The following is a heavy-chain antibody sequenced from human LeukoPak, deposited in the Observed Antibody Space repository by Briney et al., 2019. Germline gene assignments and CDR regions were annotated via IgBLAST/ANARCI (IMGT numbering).Heavy chain of an antibody. CDR2: ISNDGSNK. CDR1: GFTFSSYD. CDR3: ARGSKWFGELIRRGEYYFDY. J-gene: IGHJ4*02. D-gene: IGHD3-10*01. V-gene: IGHV3-30*03. Sequence: GGSLRLSCVVSGFTFSSYDMHWVRQASGKGLEWVAVISNDGSNKKYADSVKGRFTTPRDNSKNTLYVQMNSLRAEDTAVYYCARGSKWFGELIRRGEYYFDYWGQGTLVTVSS.